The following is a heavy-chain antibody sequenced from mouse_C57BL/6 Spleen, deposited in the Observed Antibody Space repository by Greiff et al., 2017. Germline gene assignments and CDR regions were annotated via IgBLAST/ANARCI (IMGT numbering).Heavy chain of an antibody. Sequence: QVQLQQPGAELVKPGASVKMSCKASGYTFTSYWIAWVKQRPGQGLEWIGDIYPGGSSTNYNDNFKSKATLTVDTSSSTAYMQLSSLTSEDSAVYYCARPYDGFNGYFDVWGTGTTVTVSS. V-gene: IGHV1-55*01. CDR1: GYTFTSYW. D-gene: IGHD2-9*01. CDR2: IYPGGSST. CDR3: ARPYDGFNGYFDV. J-gene: IGHJ1*03.